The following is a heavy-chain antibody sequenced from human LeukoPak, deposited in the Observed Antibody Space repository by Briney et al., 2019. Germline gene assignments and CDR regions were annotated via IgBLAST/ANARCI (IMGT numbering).Heavy chain of an antibody. CDR1: GGSISSSSYY. J-gene: IGHJ6*03. V-gene: IGHV4-61*05. Sequence: SETLSLTCTVSGGSISSSSYYWGWIRQPPGKGLEWIGYIYYSGSTNYNPSLKSRVTISVDTSKNQFSLKLSSVTAADTAVYYCARVSAVPAAMSFGYFYYMDVWGKGTTVTISS. CDR3: ARVSAVPAAMSFGYFYYMDV. D-gene: IGHD2-2*01. CDR2: IYYSGST.